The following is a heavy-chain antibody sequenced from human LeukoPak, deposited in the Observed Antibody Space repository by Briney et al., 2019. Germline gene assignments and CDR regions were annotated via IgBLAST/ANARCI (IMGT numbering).Heavy chain of an antibody. CDR3: ARGRDGYNPTADY. CDR1: GYTFTNYG. CDR2: ISAYNGNT. D-gene: IGHD5-24*01. Sequence: GASVKVTCKASGYTFTNYGISWVRQAPGQGLEWMGWISAYNGNTNYAQKLQGRVTMTTDTSTSTGYMELRSLRSGDTAVYYCARGRDGYNPTADYWGQGTLVTVSS. J-gene: IGHJ4*02. V-gene: IGHV1-18*01.